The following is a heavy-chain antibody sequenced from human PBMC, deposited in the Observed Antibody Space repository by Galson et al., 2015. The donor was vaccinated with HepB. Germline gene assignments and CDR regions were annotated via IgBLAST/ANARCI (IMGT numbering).Heavy chain of an antibody. CDR1: GFTFSSYW. V-gene: IGHV3-74*01. Sequence: SLRLSCAASGFTFSSYWMHWVRQAPGKGLVWVSRIKSDGSSTSYADSVKGRFTISRDNAKNTLYLQMNSLRAEDTDVYYCERDEELYWRSASVPILYYYYYYMDVWGKGTTVTVSS. CDR3: ERDEELYWRSASVPILYYYYYYMDV. J-gene: IGHJ6*03. D-gene: IGHD2-8*02. CDR2: IKSDGSST.